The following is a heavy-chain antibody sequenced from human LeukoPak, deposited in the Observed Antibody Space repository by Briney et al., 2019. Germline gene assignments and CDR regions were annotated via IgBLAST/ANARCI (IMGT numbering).Heavy chain of an antibody. D-gene: IGHD5-12*01. CDR1: GFTFDDYA. Sequence: GRSLRLSCAASGFTFDDYAMHWVRQAPGKGLEWVPGISWNSGSIGYADSVKGRFTISRDNAKNSLYLQMNSLRAEDTALYYCAKDALSDIARGAFDIWGQGTMVTVSS. CDR3: AKDALSDIARGAFDI. CDR2: ISWNSGSI. V-gene: IGHV3-9*01. J-gene: IGHJ3*02.